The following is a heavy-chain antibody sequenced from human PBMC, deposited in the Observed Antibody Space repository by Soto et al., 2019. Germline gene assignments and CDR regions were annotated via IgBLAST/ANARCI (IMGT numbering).Heavy chain of an antibody. CDR2: INPSGGNT. D-gene: IGHD2-15*01. V-gene: IGHV1-46*03. J-gene: IGHJ4*02. CDR3: AGGYCSGGRCYQVDS. Sequence: ASVKVSCKASGYSFTSYYMHWVRQAPGQGLEWMGIINPSGGNTSYAQRFQGRLSMTRDTSTSTIYMGLSSLRSEDTAVYHCAGGYCSGGRCYQVDSWGQGTLVTVSS. CDR1: GYSFTSYY.